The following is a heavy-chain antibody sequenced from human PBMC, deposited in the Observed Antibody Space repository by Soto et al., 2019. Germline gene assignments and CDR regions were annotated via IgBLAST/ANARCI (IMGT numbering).Heavy chain of an antibody. Sequence: SETLSLTCTVSGGSISSYYWSWIRQPPGKGLEWIGYIYYSGSTNYNPSLKSRVTISVDTSKNQFSLKLSSVTAADTAVYYCARVMYYDFWSGYYNPYYYGMDVWGQGTTVTVSS. V-gene: IGHV4-59*01. CDR2: IYYSGST. CDR3: ARVMYYDFWSGYYNPYYYGMDV. CDR1: GGSISSYY. J-gene: IGHJ6*02. D-gene: IGHD3-3*01.